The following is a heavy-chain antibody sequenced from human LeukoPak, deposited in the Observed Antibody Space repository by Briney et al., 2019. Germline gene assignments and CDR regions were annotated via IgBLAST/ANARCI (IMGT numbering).Heavy chain of an antibody. D-gene: IGHD6-19*01. CDR3: AKESGYSSGWDNFDF. Sequence: GGSLRLSCAASGFTFGNYDMNWVRQAPGKGLERVSAISASGNYIYYADSVKGRCTISRDNSRNTLYLQMNSLRTEDTAIYYCAKESGYSSGWDNFDFWGQGTLVTVPS. J-gene: IGHJ4*02. CDR2: ISASGNYI. V-gene: IGHV3-23*01. CDR1: GFTFGNYD.